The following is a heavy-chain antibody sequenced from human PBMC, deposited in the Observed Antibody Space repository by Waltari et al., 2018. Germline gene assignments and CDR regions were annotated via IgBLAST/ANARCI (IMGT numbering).Heavy chain of an antibody. CDR1: GLSIRGYN. CDR3: ARGYRYDSSGRFYLDH. D-gene: IGHD3-16*02. J-gene: IGHJ4*02. CDR2: VIPLSGSQ. Sequence: QVQLAQSGAEVKSPGSSVTISCKASGLSIRGYNSSWVRQAPGQGLEWMGGVIPLSGSQIYTQKFQGRLTITADGSTRTTGMELTNLRYEDTAVYFCARGYRYDSSGRFYLDHWGQGTPVIVSS. V-gene: IGHV1-69*12.